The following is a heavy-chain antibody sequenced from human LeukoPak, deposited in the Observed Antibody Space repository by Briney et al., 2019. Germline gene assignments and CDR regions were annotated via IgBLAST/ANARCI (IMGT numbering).Heavy chain of an antibody. Sequence: PGGSLTLSCAASGFTFSNYAMHWVRQAQGQGREWVAVISYDGSNKYYADSVKGRFSISRANSENTLYLQMNRLRVEDTAVYYCARDTYGMDVWGQGTTVTVSS. CDR3: ARDTYGMDV. CDR1: GFTFSNYA. J-gene: IGHJ6*02. CDR2: ISYDGSNK. V-gene: IGHV3-30*04.